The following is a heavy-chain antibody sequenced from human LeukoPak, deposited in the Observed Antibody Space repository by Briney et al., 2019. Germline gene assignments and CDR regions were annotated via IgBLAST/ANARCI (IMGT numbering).Heavy chain of an antibody. D-gene: IGHD3-10*01. CDR2: INPNSGGT. CDR1: GYTFTGYY. Sequence: GASVKVSCKTSGYTFTGYYMHWVRQAPGQGLEWVGWINPNSGGTNYAQKFQGRVTMTRDTSISTAYMELSRLRSDDTAVYYCAREGITMVRGVMDVWGQGTTVTVSS. CDR3: AREGITMVRGVMDV. J-gene: IGHJ6*02. V-gene: IGHV1-2*02.